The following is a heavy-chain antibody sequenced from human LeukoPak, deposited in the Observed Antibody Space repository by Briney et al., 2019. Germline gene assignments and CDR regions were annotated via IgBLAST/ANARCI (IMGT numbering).Heavy chain of an antibody. D-gene: IGHD3-16*01. CDR3: AKDGPFYDSDY. CDR2: IKQDGSEK. J-gene: IGHJ4*02. V-gene: IGHV3-7*01. CDR1: GFTFSSYW. Sequence: GGSLRLSCAASGFTFSSYWMSWVRQAPGKGLEWVANIKQDGSEKYYVDSVKGRFTISRDNAKNSLYLQMNSLRAEDTAVYYCAKDGPFYDSDYWGQGTLVTVSS.